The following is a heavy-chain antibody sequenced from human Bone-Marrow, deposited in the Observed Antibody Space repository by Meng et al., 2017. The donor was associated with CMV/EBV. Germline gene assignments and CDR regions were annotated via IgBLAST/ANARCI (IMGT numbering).Heavy chain of an antibody. Sequence: KDAGYALTNFYMHWGRQSPGQGLGWMGIFNPGDGATSYAQKFQDRVAMTRDASTNTFYLDLSSLRSEAAAISYCAVEVRGRTRYFHHWGQGSLVTVSS. CDR1: GYALTNFY. CDR2: FNPGDGAT. D-gene: IGHD3-16*01. CDR3: AVEVRGRTRYFHH. J-gene: IGHJ1*01. V-gene: IGHV1-46*01.